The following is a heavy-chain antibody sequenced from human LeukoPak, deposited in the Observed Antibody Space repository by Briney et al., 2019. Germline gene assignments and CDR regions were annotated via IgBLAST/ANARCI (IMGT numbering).Heavy chain of an antibody. CDR1: EFTFSSYW. J-gene: IGHJ4*02. CDR3: ARLGARQMLEY. Sequence: GGSLRLSCAASEFTFSSYWMSWVRQAPGKGLEWVANIKQDGGQIYYLDSVKGRFAVSRDNAKNSLYLQMNSLRAEDTAVYYCARLGARQMLEYWGQGTLVTVSS. V-gene: IGHV3-7*01. D-gene: IGHD4-17*01. CDR2: IKQDGGQI.